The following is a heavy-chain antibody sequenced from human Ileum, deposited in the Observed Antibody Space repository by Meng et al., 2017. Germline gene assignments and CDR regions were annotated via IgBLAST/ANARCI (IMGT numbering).Heavy chain of an antibody. Sequence: VQVVEYGSELKKPGASVKVSWKASRYTFTNYDINWVRQAPGQGLEWMGWINTNTGNPTYAQGFTGRFVFSLDTSVNTAHLQISTLTAEDTAVYYCATSGGGFDYWGQGALVTVSS. D-gene: IGHD1-26*01. V-gene: IGHV7-4-1*02. CDR1: RYTFTNYD. CDR2: INTNTGNP. J-gene: IGHJ4*02. CDR3: ATSGGGFDY.